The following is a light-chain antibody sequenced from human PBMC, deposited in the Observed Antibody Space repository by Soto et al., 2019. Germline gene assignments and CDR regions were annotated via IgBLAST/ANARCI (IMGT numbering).Light chain of an antibody. V-gene: IGKV2-30*01. CDR3: MQGTHWPPVT. CDR1: QSIVYSDGNAY. Sequence: DVVMTQSPLSLPVTLGQPASISCRSSQSIVYSDGNAYLSWFQQRPGQSPRHLIFKAFNRDSGVPDRFSGSGSGTDFTLKISRVEAEDVGVYYCMQGTHWPPVTFGQGTKLEIK. CDR2: KAF. J-gene: IGKJ2*01.